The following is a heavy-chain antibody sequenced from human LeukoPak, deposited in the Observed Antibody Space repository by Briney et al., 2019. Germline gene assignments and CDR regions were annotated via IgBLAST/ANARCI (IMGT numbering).Heavy chain of an antibody. CDR1: GFTFSNFA. CDR3: ARAGPYDSSGCYYKYYYYMDV. J-gene: IGHJ6*03. Sequence: HPGGSLRLSCAASGFTFSNFALHWVRQAPGKGLEWVGVIFYDGTMTYYADSVKGRFTISRDNSKNTLYLQLNSLRPEDTAVYYCARAGPYDSSGCYYKYYYYMDVWGKGTTVTISS. D-gene: IGHD3-22*01. CDR2: IFYDGTMT. V-gene: IGHV3-30*04.